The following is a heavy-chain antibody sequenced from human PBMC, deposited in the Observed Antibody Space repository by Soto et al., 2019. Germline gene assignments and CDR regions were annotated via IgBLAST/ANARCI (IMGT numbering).Heavy chain of an antibody. J-gene: IGHJ4*02. D-gene: IGHD6-19*01. V-gene: IGHV3-23*01. CDR2: ISGSGGST. Sequence: PGGSLRLSCAASGFTFSTYAMSWVRQAPGKGLEWVSGISGSGGSTYYADSVKGRFTISRDNSNNTLYLQMSGLRAEDTAVYYCAKDRKSGSGWYWDYWGQGTLVTVSS. CDR3: AKDRKSGSGWYWDY. CDR1: GFTFSTYA.